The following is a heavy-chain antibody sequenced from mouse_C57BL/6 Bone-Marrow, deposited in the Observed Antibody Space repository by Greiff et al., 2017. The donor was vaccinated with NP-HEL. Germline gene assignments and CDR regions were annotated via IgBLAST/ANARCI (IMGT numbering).Heavy chain of an antibody. V-gene: IGHV1-69*01. Sequence: VQLQQPGAELVMPGASVKLSCKASGYTFTSYWMHWVKQRPGQGLEWIGEIDPSDSYTNYHQKFKGKSTLTVDKSSSTAYMQLSSLTSEDSAVYYCARALITTVVAPMDYWGQGTSVTGSS. CDR3: ARALITTVVAPMDY. CDR1: GYTFTSYW. CDR2: IDPSDSYT. J-gene: IGHJ4*01. D-gene: IGHD1-1*01.